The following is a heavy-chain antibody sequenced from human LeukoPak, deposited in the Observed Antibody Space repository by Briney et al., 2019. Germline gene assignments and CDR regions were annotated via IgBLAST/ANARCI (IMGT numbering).Heavy chain of an antibody. CDR3: AKGYYYDSSLCAFDI. Sequence: QAGGSLRLSCVASGFTFRSYGMSWVRQAPGKGLEWVSVISGSGGSTFYADSVKGRFTISRDNSNNTLYLQMNSLRAEDTAIYYCAKGYYYDSSLCAFDIWGQGPMVTVSS. CDR2: ISGSGGST. V-gene: IGHV3-23*01. J-gene: IGHJ3*02. CDR1: GFTFRSYG. D-gene: IGHD3-22*01.